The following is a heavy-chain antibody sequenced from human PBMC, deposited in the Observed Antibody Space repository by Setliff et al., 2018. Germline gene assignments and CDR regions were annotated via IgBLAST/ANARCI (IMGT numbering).Heavy chain of an antibody. CDR3: ARLGYSDAFDI. V-gene: IGHV5-51*01. CDR1: EYTFTNYW. J-gene: IGHJ3*02. D-gene: IGHD5-18*01. Sequence: PGESLKISCKASEYTFTNYWNGWVRQMPGKGLEWMGVVYCGDSDTRYSPSFQGQVTMSADKSIRSAYLQWSSLKASDTAMYYCARLGYSDAFDIWGQGTMGT. CDR2: VYCGDSDT.